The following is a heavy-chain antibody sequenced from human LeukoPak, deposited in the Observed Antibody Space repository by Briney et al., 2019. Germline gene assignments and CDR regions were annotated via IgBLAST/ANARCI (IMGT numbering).Heavy chain of an antibody. CDR1: GFTFSSYS. V-gene: IGHV3-21*01. CDR3: ARAGIVVVPADPVHDAFDI. J-gene: IGHJ3*02. D-gene: IGHD2-2*01. Sequence: GGSLRLSCAASGFTFSSYSMNWVRQAPGKGLEWVSSISSSSSYIYYADSVKGRFTISRDNAKNSLYLQMNSLRAEDTAVYYCARAGIVVVPADPVHDAFDIWGQGTMVTVSS. CDR2: ISSSSSYI.